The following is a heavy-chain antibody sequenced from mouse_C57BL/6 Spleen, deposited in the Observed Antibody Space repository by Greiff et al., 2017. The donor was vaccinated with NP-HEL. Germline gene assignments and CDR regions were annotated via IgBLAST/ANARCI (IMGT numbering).Heavy chain of an antibody. V-gene: IGHV3-6*01. J-gene: IGHJ2*01. CDR3: AKSTSGGFDY. CDR2: ISYDGSN. Sequence: EVQLQESGPGLVKPSQSLSLTCSVTGYSITSGYYWNWIRQFPGNKLEWMGYISYDGSNNYNPSLKNRISITRDTSKNQVFLKLNSVTTEDTATYYCAKSTSGGFDYWGQGTTLTVSS. D-gene: IGHD1-1*01. CDR1: GYSITSGYY.